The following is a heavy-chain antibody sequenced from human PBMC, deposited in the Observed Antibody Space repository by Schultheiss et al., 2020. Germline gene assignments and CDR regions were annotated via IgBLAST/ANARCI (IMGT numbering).Heavy chain of an antibody. D-gene: IGHD2-15*01. CDR3: ARKYCSGGSCYSVRFRTYYFDY. Sequence: SETLSLTCTVSGGSISSGDYYWSWIRQPPGKGLEWIGYIYYSGSTYYNPSLKSRVTISVDTSKNQFSLKLSSVTAADTAVYYCARKYCSGGSCYSVRFRTYYFDYWGQGTLVTVSS. V-gene: IGHV4-30-4*01. CDR2: IYYSGST. CDR1: GGSISSGDYY. J-gene: IGHJ4*02.